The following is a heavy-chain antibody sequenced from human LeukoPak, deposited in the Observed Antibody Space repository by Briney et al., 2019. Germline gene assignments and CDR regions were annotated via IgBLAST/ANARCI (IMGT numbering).Heavy chain of an antibody. CDR2: INHSGST. J-gene: IGHJ6*03. CDR1: GGSFSGYY. CDR3: ARLGPFYYYYYMDV. Sequence: SETLSLTWAVYGGSFSGYYWSWIRQPPGKGLEWIGEINHSGSTNYNPSLKSRVTISVDTSKNQFSLKLSSVTAADTAVYYCARLGPFYYYYYMDVWGKGTTVTISS. V-gene: IGHV4-34*01.